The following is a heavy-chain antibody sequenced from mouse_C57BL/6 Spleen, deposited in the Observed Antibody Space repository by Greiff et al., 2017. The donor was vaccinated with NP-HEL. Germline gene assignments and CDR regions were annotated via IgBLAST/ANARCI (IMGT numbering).Heavy chain of an antibody. V-gene: IGHV1-80*01. D-gene: IGHD1-1*01. Sequence: QVQLKESGAELVKPGASVKISCKASGYAFSSYWMNWVKQRPGKGLEWIGQIYPGDGDTNYNGKFKGKATLTADKSSSTAYMQLSSLTSEDSAVYFGARSITTVVKDWYFDVWGTGTTVTVSS. CDR1: GYAFSSYW. CDR3: ARSITTVVKDWYFDV. CDR2: IYPGDGDT. J-gene: IGHJ1*03.